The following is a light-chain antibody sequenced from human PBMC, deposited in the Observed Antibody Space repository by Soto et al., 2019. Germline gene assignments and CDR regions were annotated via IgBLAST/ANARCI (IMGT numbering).Light chain of an antibody. CDR3: MIWHSTAYV. CDR1: SDINVGTYK. J-gene: IGLJ1*01. Sequence: QPVLTQPSSLSASPGASASLTCTLRSDINVGTYKIYWYQQKPGSPPQYLLSYKSDSDKQQGSGVPSRFSGSKDASANAGILLISGLQSEDEADYYCMIWHSTAYVFGTGTKVTVL. CDR2: YKSDSDK. V-gene: IGLV5-45*03.